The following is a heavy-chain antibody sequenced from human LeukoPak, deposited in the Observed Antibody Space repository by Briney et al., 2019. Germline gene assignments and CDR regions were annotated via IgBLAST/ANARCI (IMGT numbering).Heavy chain of an antibody. V-gene: IGHV3-11*05. Sequence: PGGSLRLSCAASGFTFSDYYMSWIRQAPGKGLEWVSYISSSSSYTNYADSVKGRFTISRDNAKNTLYLQMNSLRAEDTAIYYCARDVGIAVPGLLYWGQGTLVTVSS. J-gene: IGHJ4*02. CDR3: ARDVGIAVPGLLY. CDR2: ISSSSSYT. CDR1: GFTFSDYY. D-gene: IGHD6-19*01.